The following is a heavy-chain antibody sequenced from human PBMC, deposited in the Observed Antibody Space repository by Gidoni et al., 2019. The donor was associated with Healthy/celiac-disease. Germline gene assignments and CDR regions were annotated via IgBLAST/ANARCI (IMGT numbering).Heavy chain of an antibody. V-gene: IGHV3-48*04. J-gene: IGHJ5*02. CDR1: GFTFSGDG. CDR2: ISSSSRTI. Sequence: EGQLVESGGGVVQPGGSLRRAGAAAGFTFSGDGMNWVRQAPGRGLEWVSYISSSSRTIYSADSVKGRFTISRDNAKNSLYLQMNCLRAEDTAVYYCARIPAGVFDWLLWGFDPWGQGTLVTVSS. D-gene: IGHD3-9*01. CDR3: ARIPAGVFDWLLWGFDP.